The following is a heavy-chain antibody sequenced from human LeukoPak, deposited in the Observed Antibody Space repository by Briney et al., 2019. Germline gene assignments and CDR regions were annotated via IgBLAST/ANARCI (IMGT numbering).Heavy chain of an antibody. D-gene: IGHD4/OR15-4a*01. CDR2: INHSGST. V-gene: IGHV4-39*07. Sequence: PSETLSLTCTVSVDSISCSSYYWSWFRQPPGKGLEWIGEINHSGSTNYNPSLKSRVTISVDTSKNQFSLKLSSVTAADTAVYYCARAGGRGDYGPPTIVKDYYMDVWGKGTTVTVSS. CDR3: ARAGGRGDYGPPTIVKDYYMDV. J-gene: IGHJ6*03. CDR1: VDSISCSSYY.